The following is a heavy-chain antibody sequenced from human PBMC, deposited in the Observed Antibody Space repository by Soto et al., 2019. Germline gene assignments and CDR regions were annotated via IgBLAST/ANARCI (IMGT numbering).Heavy chain of an antibody. V-gene: IGHV4-61*01. CDR3: ARGQAFWTGYYRMPYYFDY. CDR1: GGSVSSGSYY. CDR2: LYYSGST. Sequence: QVQLQESGPGLVKPSETLSLTCTVSGGSVSSGSYYWSWIRQPPGKGLEYIGYLYYSGSTNYNPSLKHRVTISVDTPKNQFSLKLTSVTAADTAIYYCARGQAFWTGYYRMPYYFDYWGQGTLVTVSS. J-gene: IGHJ4*02. D-gene: IGHD3-3*01.